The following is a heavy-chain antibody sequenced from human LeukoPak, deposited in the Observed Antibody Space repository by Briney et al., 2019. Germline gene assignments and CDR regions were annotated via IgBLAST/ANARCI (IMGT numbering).Heavy chain of an antibody. CDR1: GFTFSSYA. CDR3: ARAGGTGTVDI. D-gene: IGHD2-8*02. V-gene: IGHV3-7*01. Sequence: GRSLRLSCAASGFTFSSYAMHWVRQAPGKGLEWVAHINQDGSEKYYVDSVEGRFTISRDNAKNALFLQMNSLRAEDTSVYYCARAGGTGTVDIWGQGTMVTVSS. CDR2: INQDGSEK. J-gene: IGHJ3*02.